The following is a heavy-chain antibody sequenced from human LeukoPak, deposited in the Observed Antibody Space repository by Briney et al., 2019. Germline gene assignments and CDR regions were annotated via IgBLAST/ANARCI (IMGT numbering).Heavy chain of an antibody. Sequence: GGSLRLSCAASGFTFSSYPMYWVRRAPGKGLEWVSAISGRGTNTYYADSVKGRFTISRDNAKNSLYLQMNSLRAEDTAVYYCARDIEAAGLFLDYWGQGTLVTVSS. CDR2: ISGRGTNT. CDR3: ARDIEAAGLFLDY. V-gene: IGHV3-21*01. J-gene: IGHJ4*02. D-gene: IGHD6-13*01. CDR1: GFTFSSYP.